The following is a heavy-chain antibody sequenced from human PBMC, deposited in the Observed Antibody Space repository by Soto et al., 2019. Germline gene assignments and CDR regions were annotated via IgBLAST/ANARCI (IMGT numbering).Heavy chain of an antibody. CDR1: GFTFSSYG. D-gene: IGHD3-10*01. J-gene: IGHJ4*02. CDR2: ISYDGSNK. Sequence: QVQLVESGGGVVQPGRSLRLSCAASGFTFSSYGMHWVRQAPGKGLEWVAVISYDGSNKYYADSVKGRFTISRDNSKNTXYLQMNSLRAEDTAVYYCAPWFGAFDYWGQGTLVTVSS. CDR3: APWFGAFDY. V-gene: IGHV3-30*03.